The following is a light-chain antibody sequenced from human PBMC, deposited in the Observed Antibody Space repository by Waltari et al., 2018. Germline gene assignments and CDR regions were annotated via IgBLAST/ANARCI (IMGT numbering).Light chain of an antibody. CDR3: QNYKNLPVS. CDR1: QSVSIY. Sequence: IVLTQSPGTLSLSPGERATLSCRASQSVSIYLAWYQQKSGEAPMLLIYHTSTRATGIPDRFSGSESGTDFSLTISGLKPDDFAVYYCQNYKNLPVSCVHGTRVEIE. CDR2: HTS. V-gene: IGKV3-20*01. J-gene: IGKJ1*01.